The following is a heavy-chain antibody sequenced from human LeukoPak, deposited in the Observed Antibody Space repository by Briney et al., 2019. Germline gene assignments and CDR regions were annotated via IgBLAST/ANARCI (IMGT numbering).Heavy chain of an antibody. CDR1: GGAFSSYA. V-gene: IGHV1-69*13. CDR3: ASANGGPWSGYYAFDI. J-gene: IGHJ3*02. D-gene: IGHD3-3*01. Sequence: SVKVSCKASGGAFSSYAISWVRQAPGQGLEWMGGIIPIFGTANYAQKFQGRVTITADESTSTAYMELSSLRSEDTAVYYCASANGGPWSGYYAFDIWGQGTMVTVSS. CDR2: IIPIFGTA.